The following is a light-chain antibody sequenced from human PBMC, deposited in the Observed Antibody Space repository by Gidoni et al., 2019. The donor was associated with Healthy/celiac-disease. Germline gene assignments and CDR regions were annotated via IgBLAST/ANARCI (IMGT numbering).Light chain of an antibody. CDR2: DVS. CDR1: SSDVGGYNY. CDR3: CSYAGSYTLV. V-gene: IGLV2-11*01. J-gene: IGLJ1*01. Sequence: TISCTGTSSDVGGYNYVSWYQQHPGKAPKLMIYDVSKRPSGVPDRFSGSKSGNTASLTISGLQAEDEADYYCCSYAGSYTLVFGTGTKVTV.